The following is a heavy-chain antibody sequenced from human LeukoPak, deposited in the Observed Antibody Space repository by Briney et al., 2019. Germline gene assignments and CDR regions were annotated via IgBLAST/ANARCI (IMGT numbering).Heavy chain of an antibody. Sequence: GGSLRLPCAASGFTFSSYSMNWVRQAPGKGLEWVSSISSSSSYIYYADSVKGRFTISRDNAKNSLYLQMNSLRAEDTAVYYCARVARGYYYSDYWGQGTLVTVSS. CDR1: GFTFSSYS. CDR3: ARVARGYYYSDY. V-gene: IGHV3-21*01. D-gene: IGHD6-13*01. J-gene: IGHJ4*02. CDR2: ISSSSSYI.